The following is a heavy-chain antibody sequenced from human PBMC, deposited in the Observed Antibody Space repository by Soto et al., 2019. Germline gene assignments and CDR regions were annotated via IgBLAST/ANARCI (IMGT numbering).Heavy chain of an antibody. CDR2: INWNSGSI. J-gene: IGHJ1*01. CDR3: VKDESINWYSGHFRH. CDR1: GFTLVDYA. V-gene: IGHV3-9*01. Sequence: EVQLVESGGGLVQPGRSLRLSCAASGFTLVDYAMHWVRQVQGKGLEWVSGINWNSGSIGYGDSVKGRFAISRDNAKNSLHLQMNSLSAEDTAFYYCVKDESINWYSGHFRHWGQGTLVTVSS. D-gene: IGHD6-13*01.